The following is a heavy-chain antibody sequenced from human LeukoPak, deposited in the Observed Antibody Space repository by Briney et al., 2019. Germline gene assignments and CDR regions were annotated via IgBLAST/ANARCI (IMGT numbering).Heavy chain of an antibody. D-gene: IGHD3-10*01. CDR2: ISSSSSTM. CDR3: TRGSGSGRLGIDV. Sequence: GGSLRLSCPYSGLAFSSHRMNWVRQAPGKGLEWVSYISSSSSTMYYADSVKGRFTISRDNAKNSLYVQLNSLRDEDTAVYYCTRGSGSGRLGIDVWSQGTTVTVSS. CDR1: GLAFSSHR. J-gene: IGHJ6*02. V-gene: IGHV3-48*02.